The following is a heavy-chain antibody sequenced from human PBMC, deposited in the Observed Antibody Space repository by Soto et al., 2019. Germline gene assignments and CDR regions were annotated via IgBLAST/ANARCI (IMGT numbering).Heavy chain of an antibody. V-gene: IGHV3-33*01. CDR2: IWYDGSNK. CDR1: GFTFSSYG. D-gene: IGHD1-1*01. J-gene: IGHJ6*02. Sequence: GGSLRLSCAASGFTFSSYGMHWVRQAPGKGLEWVAVIWYDGSNKYYADSVKGRFTISRDNSKNTLYLQMNSLRAEDTAVYYCARDGSIWNVGYYYYGMDVWGQGTTVTVSS. CDR3: ARDGSIWNVGYYYYGMDV.